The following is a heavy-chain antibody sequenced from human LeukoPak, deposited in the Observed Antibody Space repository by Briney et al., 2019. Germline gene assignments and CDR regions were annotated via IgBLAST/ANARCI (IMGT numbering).Heavy chain of an antibody. V-gene: IGHV4-4*07. J-gene: IGHJ6*03. D-gene: IGHD3-3*02. Sequence: PSETLSLTCTVSGDSISDYYYTWMRQPAGKGLEWIGRIHSGGTTNYNPSLMSRVTLSIDKSKKHISLRLTSVTAADTALYYCARDNGSGYTKGYEHYYYYLDVWGKGTTVTVSS. CDR2: IHSGGTT. CDR3: ARDNGSGYTKGYEHYYYYLDV. CDR1: GDSISDYY.